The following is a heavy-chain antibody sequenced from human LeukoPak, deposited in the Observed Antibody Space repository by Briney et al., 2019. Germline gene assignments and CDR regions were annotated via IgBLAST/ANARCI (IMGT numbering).Heavy chain of an antibody. J-gene: IGHJ4*02. CDR3: ARYGYYYGSGSYYPMAFDY. D-gene: IGHD3-10*01. Sequence: GRSLRLSCAASGFTFDDYAMHWVRQAPGKGLEWVSGISWNSGSIGYADSVKGRFTISRDNSKNTLYLQMNSLRAEDTAVYYCARYGYYYGSGSYYPMAFDYWGQGTLVTVSS. CDR2: ISWNSGSI. V-gene: IGHV3-9*01. CDR1: GFTFDDYA.